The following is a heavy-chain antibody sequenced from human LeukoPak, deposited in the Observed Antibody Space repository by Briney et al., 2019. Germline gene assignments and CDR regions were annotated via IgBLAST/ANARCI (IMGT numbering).Heavy chain of an antibody. J-gene: IGHJ4*02. D-gene: IGHD3-3*01. V-gene: IGHV4-59*01. CDR3: AREATRFFDY. Sequence: SETLSLTCTVSGGSISSYYWSWIRQPPGKGLEWIGYIYYSGSTSYNPSLKSRVTISVDTSKNQFSLKLSSVTAADTAVYYCAREATRFFDYWGQGTLVTVSS. CDR1: GGSISSYY. CDR2: IYYSGST.